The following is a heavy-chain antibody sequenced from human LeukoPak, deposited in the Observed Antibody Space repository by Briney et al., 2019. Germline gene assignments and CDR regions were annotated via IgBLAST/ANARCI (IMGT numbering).Heavy chain of an antibody. CDR2: LSGDGITT. D-gene: IGHD6-13*01. Sequence: GGSLRLSCAASDFTFSSHWMYWVRQAPGKGLVWVARLSGDGITTRHADSVKGRFTISRDNAKNTLYLQMNSLRVEDTALYYCARGIASSRSVAFDLWGQGTLVAVSS. V-gene: IGHV3-74*01. J-gene: IGHJ5*02. CDR3: ARGIASSRSVAFDL. CDR1: DFTFSSHW.